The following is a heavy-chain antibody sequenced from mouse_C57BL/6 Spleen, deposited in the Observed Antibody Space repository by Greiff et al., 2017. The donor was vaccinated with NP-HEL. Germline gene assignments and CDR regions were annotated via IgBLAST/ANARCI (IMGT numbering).Heavy chain of an antibody. D-gene: IGHD1-1*01. J-gene: IGHJ1*03. Sequence: VQLQQSGPELVKPGASVKISCKASGYAFSSSWMNWVKQRPGKGLEWIGRIYPGDGDTNSNGKFKGKATLTADKSSSTAYMQLSSLTSEDSAVYFCARGPYYGSSYWYFDVWGTGTTVTVSS. V-gene: IGHV1-82*01. CDR1: GYAFSSSW. CDR2: IYPGDGDT. CDR3: ARGPYYGSSYWYFDV.